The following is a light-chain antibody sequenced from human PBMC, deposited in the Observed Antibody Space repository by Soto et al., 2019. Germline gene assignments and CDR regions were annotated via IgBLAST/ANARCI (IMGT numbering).Light chain of an antibody. CDR2: GAS. CDR1: QSVSSN. CDR3: QQYNNWPRT. J-gene: IGKJ1*01. V-gene: IGKV3-15*01. Sequence: EIVMTQSPATLSVSPGERATLSCRASQSVSSNLAWYQQKPGQAPRLLIYGASTRATGIPARFSGSGSGTEFPLSIRSLQSADFAVYYRQQYNNWPRTFCQG.